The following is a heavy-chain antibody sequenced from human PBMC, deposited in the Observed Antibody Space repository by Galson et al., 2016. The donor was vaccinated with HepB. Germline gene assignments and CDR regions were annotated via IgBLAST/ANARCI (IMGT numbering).Heavy chain of an antibody. CDR2: ISASGGGT. Sequence: LRLSCAASGFTFTTYAMTWVRQAPGKGLEWVSTISASGGGTYHADSVKGRFTISRDNSKNTLYLQMNSLRDEDTAVYYCAKAPSHSSYFDYWGQGTLVTVSS. D-gene: IGHD1-26*01. CDR3: AKAPSHSSYFDY. CDR1: GFTFTTYA. V-gene: IGHV3-23*01. J-gene: IGHJ4*02.